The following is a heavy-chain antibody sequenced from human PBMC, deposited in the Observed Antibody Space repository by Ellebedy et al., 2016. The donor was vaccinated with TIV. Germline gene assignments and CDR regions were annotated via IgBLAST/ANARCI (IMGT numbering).Heavy chain of an antibody. D-gene: IGHD5-24*01. CDR2: INSDVSSA. J-gene: IGHJ4*02. Sequence: GGSLRLSCAASGFTVNTYWMHWVRQAPGKGLVWVSSINSDVSSATYADSVKGRFTISRDNSMNTLHLQMNSLRVDDTAIYYCARVDGWGQGTLVTVSS. CDR1: GFTVNTYW. CDR3: ARVDG. V-gene: IGHV3-74*01.